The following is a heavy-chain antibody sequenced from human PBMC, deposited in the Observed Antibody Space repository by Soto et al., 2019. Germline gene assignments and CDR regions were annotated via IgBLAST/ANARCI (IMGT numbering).Heavy chain of an antibody. CDR1: GFTFSSYG. J-gene: IGHJ3*02. CDR2: IWHDGSNK. Sequence: QVHLVESGGGGVQPGTSLRLSCAASGFTFSSYGMHWVRQAPGKGLEWVAVIWHDGSNKYYADSVKGRFTISRDNSKNTLYLLRNRLRAEDTAVYYCARGVLLIVGATTGDAFDIWGQGTMVTVSS. D-gene: IGHD1-26*01. CDR3: ARGVLLIVGATTGDAFDI. V-gene: IGHV3-33*01.